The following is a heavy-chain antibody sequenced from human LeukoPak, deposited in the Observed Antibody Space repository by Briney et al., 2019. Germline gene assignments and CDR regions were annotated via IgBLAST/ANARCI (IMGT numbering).Heavy chain of an antibody. V-gene: IGHV3-23*01. Sequence: PGGSLRLSCAASGFTFSSYAMSWVRQAPGEGLEWVSAISGSGGSTYYADSVKGRFTISRDNSKNTLYLQMNSLRAEDTAVYYCAKYGDYGQGPYYFDYWGQGTLVTVSS. D-gene: IGHD4-17*01. CDR1: GFTFSSYA. J-gene: IGHJ4*02. CDR2: ISGSGGST. CDR3: AKYGDYGQGPYYFDY.